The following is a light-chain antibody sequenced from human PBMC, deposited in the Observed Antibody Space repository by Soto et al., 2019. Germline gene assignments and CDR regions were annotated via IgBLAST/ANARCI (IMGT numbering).Light chain of an antibody. V-gene: IGKV1-9*01. J-gene: IGKJ5*01. CDR2: VAS. CDR3: QQLFSVPPT. Sequence: DIQLTQSPSFLSASVGDRVTITCRASQGISNYLAWYQQKPGKAPNLLIYVASTLQSGVPSRFSGSGSGTEFTLTIRSLQPEDLATYYFQQLFSVPPTSSQGTRLEIK. CDR1: QGISNY.